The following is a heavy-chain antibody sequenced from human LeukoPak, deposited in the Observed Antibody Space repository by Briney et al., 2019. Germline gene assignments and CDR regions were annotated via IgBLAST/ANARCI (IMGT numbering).Heavy chain of an antibody. V-gene: IGHV3-7*05. J-gene: IGHJ3*02. Sequence: GGSLRLSCVASGFTFSSYWMTWARQAPGRGLEWVANINQGGGQKYYVDSLKGRFTISRDNAKNSLYLQMNSLRAEDTAVYYCARHVLHAFDIWGQGTVVTVSS. CDR1: GFTFSSYW. D-gene: IGHD3-10*02. CDR2: INQGGGQK. CDR3: ARHVLHAFDI.